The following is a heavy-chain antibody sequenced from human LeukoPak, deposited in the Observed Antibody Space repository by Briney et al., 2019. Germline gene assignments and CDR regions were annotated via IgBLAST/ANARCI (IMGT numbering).Heavy chain of an antibody. CDR2: IYYSGST. Sequence: SETLSLTCTVSGGSISSSSYYWGWIRQPPGKGLEWIGSIYYSGSTYYNPSLKSRVTISVDTSKNQFSLKLSSVTAADTAVYYCARGNYYDSSGYCFNHWFDPWGQGTLVTVSS. CDR1: GGSISSSSYY. D-gene: IGHD3-22*01. CDR3: ARGNYYDSSGYCFNHWFDP. J-gene: IGHJ5*02. V-gene: IGHV4-39*01.